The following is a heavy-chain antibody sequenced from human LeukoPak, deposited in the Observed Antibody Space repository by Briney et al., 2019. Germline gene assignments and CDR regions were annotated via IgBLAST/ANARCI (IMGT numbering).Heavy chain of an antibody. D-gene: IGHD2-15*01. V-gene: IGHV4-59*08. CDR2: IYYSGST. Sequence: SETLSLTCTVSGGSISSYYWSWIRQPPGKGLEWIGYIYYSGSTNYNPSLKSRVTISVDTSKNQFSLRLSSVTAADTAVYYCARRTAVAVYYFDYWGQGTLVTVSS. J-gene: IGHJ4*02. CDR3: ARRTAVAVYYFDY. CDR1: GGSISSYY.